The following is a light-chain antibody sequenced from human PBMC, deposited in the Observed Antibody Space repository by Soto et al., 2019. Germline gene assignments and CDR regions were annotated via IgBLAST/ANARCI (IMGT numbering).Light chain of an antibody. CDR3: IFYAGSNNYF. J-gene: IGLJ1*01. Sequence: QSVLTQPPSASGSPGQSVTISCTGTSSDVGGYNYVSWYQQHPGKAHELMIYEVSKRPSGVPDRFSGSKSGNTASLTVYGLHAEDEAYYYFIFYAGSNNYFFGTLTKVTVL. V-gene: IGLV2-8*01. CDR1: SSDVGGYNY. CDR2: EVS.